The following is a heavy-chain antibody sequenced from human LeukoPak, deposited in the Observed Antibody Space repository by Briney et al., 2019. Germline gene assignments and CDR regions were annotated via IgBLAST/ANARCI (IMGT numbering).Heavy chain of an antibody. CDR1: GFTFSDHC. D-gene: IGHD5-24*01. CDR2: IRNKANSNFT. J-gene: IGHJ4*02. CDR3: AREIQLWSQPHYFYY. V-gene: IGHV3-72*01. Sequence: GGSLRLSCAASGFTFSDHCMGWVRQAPGKGLEWIGRIRNKANSNFTESATSVEGRFTISRDDSNNSLYLQMNSLKTDDTAVYYCAREIQLWSQPHYFYYWGEGTLVTVSS.